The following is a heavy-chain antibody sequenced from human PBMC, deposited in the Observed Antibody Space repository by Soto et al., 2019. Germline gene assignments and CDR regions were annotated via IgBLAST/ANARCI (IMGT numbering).Heavy chain of an antibody. CDR1: GYTFTSYD. J-gene: IGHJ5*02. D-gene: IGHD2-21*01. Sequence: QIYLEQSGPEVKRPGASRIVSCKTSGYTFTSYDVYWVRQAPGQGLEWMGWISPYNGKKKYVEKFQGRVDMTFDTATSTVYLEVRGLKFDETAVYYCARDRDLFWLDPWGQGTLVTVSS. CDR2: ISPYNGKK. V-gene: IGHV1-18*01. CDR3: ARDRDLFWLDP.